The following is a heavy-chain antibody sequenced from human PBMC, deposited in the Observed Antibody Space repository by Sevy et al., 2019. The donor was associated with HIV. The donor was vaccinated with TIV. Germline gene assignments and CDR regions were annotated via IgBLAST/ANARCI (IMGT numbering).Heavy chain of an antibody. Sequence: SETLSLTCIVSGGSISSGDYYWSWLRQPPGKGLEWIASIYYSGSTLYNPSIKSRVTMSVDTSKNQFSLKLSSVTAADTAVYYCARDKANWGYDYWGQGTLVTVSS. D-gene: IGHD7-27*01. CDR2: IYYSGST. CDR3: ARDKANWGYDY. J-gene: IGHJ4*02. V-gene: IGHV4-30-4*01. CDR1: GGSISSGDYY.